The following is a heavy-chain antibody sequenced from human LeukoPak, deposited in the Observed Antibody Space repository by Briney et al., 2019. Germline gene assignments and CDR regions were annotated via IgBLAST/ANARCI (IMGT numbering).Heavy chain of an antibody. Sequence: PGESLRLSCIGSGMNNYWMTWVRQAPGKGLEWVSSISSSGSYVYYADSVKGRFIISRDNAKNPLTLQMNSLRAEDTAVYYCARAGSLVRGVIPHDYWGQGTLVTVSS. D-gene: IGHD3-10*01. CDR2: ISSSGSYV. V-gene: IGHV3-21*01. CDR3: ARAGSLVRGVIPHDY. CDR1: GMNNYW. J-gene: IGHJ4*02.